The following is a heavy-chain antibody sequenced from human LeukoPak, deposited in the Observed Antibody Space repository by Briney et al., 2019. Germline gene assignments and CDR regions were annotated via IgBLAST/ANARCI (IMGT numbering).Heavy chain of an antibody. V-gene: IGHV3-30*02. CDR1: GFTFNSNG. Sequence: GGSLRLSCAASGFTFNSNGMHWVRQAPGKGLEWVAFIRYDGNTKYYADSVKGRFTISRDNAKNSLYLQMNSLRAEDTAVYYCARDPAGGDYNFDYWGQGTLVTVSS. CDR2: IRYDGNTK. CDR3: ARDPAGGDYNFDY. D-gene: IGHD4-17*01. J-gene: IGHJ4*02.